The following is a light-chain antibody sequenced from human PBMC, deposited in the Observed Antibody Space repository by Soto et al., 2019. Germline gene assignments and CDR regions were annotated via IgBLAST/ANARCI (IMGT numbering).Light chain of an antibody. CDR3: CSYAGSYISLFV. CDR1: SSDVGGYDY. V-gene: IGLV2-11*01. Sequence: QSVLTQPRSVSGSPGQSVTISCTGTSSDVGGYDYVSWFQQHPGKAPKLMIYDVTERPSGVPDRFSGSKSGNTASLTISGLQAEDEADYYCCSYAGSYISLFVFXTGTKVTVL. J-gene: IGLJ1*01. CDR2: DVT.